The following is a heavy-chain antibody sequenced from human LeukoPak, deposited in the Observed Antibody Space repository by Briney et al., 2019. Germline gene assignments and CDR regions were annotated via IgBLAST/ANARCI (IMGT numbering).Heavy chain of an antibody. CDR2: IYHSGST. V-gene: IGHV4-4*02. CDR3: PRTSRINMVLDP. Sequence: SGTLSLTCGVAGGSISNTNWWTWVRQPPGRGLEWIGEIYHSGSTNYNPSLKSRVTISVDKSKNQFSLKLSSVTAADTAVYYCPRTSRINMVLDPWGQGTLVTVSS. CDR1: GGSISNTNW. D-gene: IGHD3-10*01. J-gene: IGHJ5*02.